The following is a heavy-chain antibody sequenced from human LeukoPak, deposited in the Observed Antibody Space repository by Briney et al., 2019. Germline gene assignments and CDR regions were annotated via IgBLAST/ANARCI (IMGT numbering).Heavy chain of an antibody. D-gene: IGHD1-26*01. J-gene: IGHJ2*01. CDR1: EFTFRSYG. Sequence: GGSLRLSCAASEFTFRSYGMSWVRQAPGKGLEWVSAISSSGPSTYYADSVQGRFTISRDNSKDTLDLQMNSLRPEDTAVYYCAKTYGGIWYFDLWGRGTLVIVSS. V-gene: IGHV3-23*01. CDR3: AKTYGGIWYFDL. CDR2: ISSSGPST.